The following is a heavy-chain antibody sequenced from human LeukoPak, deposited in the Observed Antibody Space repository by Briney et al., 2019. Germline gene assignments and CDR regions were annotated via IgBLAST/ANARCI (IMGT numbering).Heavy chain of an antibody. CDR3: AKARYSSDLDY. J-gene: IGHJ4*02. V-gene: IGHV3-23*01. CDR1: GFTFSSYA. Sequence: GGSLRLSCAASGFTFSSYAMSWVRQAPGKGLEWVSDISGSGGSTYYADPVKGRFTISRDNSKNTLYLQMNSLRAEDTAVYYCAKARYSSDLDYWGQGTLVTVSS. D-gene: IGHD6-25*01. CDR2: ISGSGGST.